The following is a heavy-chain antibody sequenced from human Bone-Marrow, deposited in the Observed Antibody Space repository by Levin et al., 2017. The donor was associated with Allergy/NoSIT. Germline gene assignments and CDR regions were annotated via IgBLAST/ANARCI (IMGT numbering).Heavy chain of an antibody. CDR1: GYTFTGYF. V-gene: IGHV1-2*02. D-gene: IGHD1-26*01. CDR2: IFPISGAT. CDR3: VRDLHLGTYSYDY. Sequence: ASVKVSCQASGYTFTGYFIHWIRQAPGQGLEWMGWIFPISGATKYAQSFQGRVTINMDTSISTAYMELTGLRSDDTALYYCVRDLHLGTYSYDYWGQGTLVTVSS. J-gene: IGHJ4*02.